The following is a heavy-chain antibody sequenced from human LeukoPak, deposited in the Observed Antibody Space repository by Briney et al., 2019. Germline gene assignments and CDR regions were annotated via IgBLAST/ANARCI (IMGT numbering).Heavy chain of an antibody. CDR3: ARDRPLDADDYYGFYYFDY. CDR1: GYSFTGYY. J-gene: IGHJ4*02. V-gene: IGHV1-2*02. CDR2: INPNSGGT. D-gene: IGHD3-10*01. Sequence: ASVKVSCKASGYSFTGYYMHWVRQAPGQGLEWTGCINPNSGGTNHAQKFQGRVTMTRDTSISTAYMELSRLRSDDTAVYYCARDRPLDADDYYGFYYFDYWGQGTLVTVSS.